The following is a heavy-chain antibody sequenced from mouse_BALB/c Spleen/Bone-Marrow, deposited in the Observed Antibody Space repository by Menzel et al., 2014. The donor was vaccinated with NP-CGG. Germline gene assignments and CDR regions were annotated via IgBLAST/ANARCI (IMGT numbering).Heavy chain of an antibody. CDR3: ARTGFDY. Sequence: QVQLQQSGPGLVAPSPSLSITCTVSGLSLTSYGVHWVRQPPGKGLEWLGVIWAGGSTNYNSALMSRLSNSKDNSKSQVFLKMNSLQTDDTAMYYCARTGFDYWGQGTTLTGAS. CDR2: IWAGGST. J-gene: IGHJ2*01. CDR1: GLSLTSYG. D-gene: IGHD4-1*01. V-gene: IGHV2-9*02.